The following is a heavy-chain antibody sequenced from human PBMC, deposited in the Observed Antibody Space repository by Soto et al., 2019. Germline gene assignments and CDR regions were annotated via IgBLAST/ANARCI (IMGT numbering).Heavy chain of an antibody. Sequence: SLTCTVSGGSISGSPYHWGWISQPPGKGLEWIGSIDDSGKVYYNPSLTGRATLLVDTSKNRFSLNLNSVTAADTAVYYCAIPPPIEVAGPDYWGQGTLVTSPQ. D-gene: IGHD6-19*01. CDR3: AIPPPIEVAGPDY. J-gene: IGHJ4*02. V-gene: IGHV4-39*02. CDR2: IDDSGKV. CDR1: GGSISGSPYH.